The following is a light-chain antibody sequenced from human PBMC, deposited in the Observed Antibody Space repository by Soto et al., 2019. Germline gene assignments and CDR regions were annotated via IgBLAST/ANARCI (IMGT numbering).Light chain of an antibody. CDR2: DAS. V-gene: IGKV3-20*01. CDR3: PQCATSPLT. J-gene: IGKJ4*01. Sequence: EIVLTQSPGTLSLSPGERATLSCRASQSVGNNYLAWFQQKPGQAPRLLIYDASNRATGIPDRFSGSGSGTDFTLTISRLEPEDFAVYYCPQCATSPLTFCGGTKVEIK. CDR1: QSVGNNY.